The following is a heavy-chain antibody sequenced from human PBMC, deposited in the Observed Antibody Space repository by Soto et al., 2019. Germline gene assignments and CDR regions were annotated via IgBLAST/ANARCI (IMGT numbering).Heavy chain of an antibody. V-gene: IGHV3-33*01. CDR2: IWYDGSYK. CDR3: ARIDCTGGSCRPYYYYGMDV. J-gene: IGHJ6*02. CDR1: GFTFSTYG. D-gene: IGHD2-15*01. Sequence: SLRLSCAASGFTFSTYGMHWVRQAPGKGLEWVAVIWYDGSYKYYADSVKGRFSVSRDNSRNTMYLQMNSLRAEDTAVYYCARIDCTGGSCRPYYYYGMDVWGQGTTVTVSS.